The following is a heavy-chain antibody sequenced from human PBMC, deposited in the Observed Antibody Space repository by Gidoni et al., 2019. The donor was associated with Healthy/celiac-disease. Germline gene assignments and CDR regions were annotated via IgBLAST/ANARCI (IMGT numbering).Heavy chain of an antibody. CDR1: GGSFTGYY. V-gene: IGHV4-34*01. CDR2: INPSGRT. J-gene: IGHJ4*02. Sequence: QVQLQQLRARLLKPSETLSLTCAVSGGSFTGYYWTWIRQPPGKGLEWIGEINPSGRTNYHPSLKSRVTISVDTSKNQFSLKRSSVTAADTAVYYCATPLHTTVTTPPGDYWGQGTLVTVSS. CDR3: ATPLHTTVTTPPGDY. D-gene: IGHD4-17*01.